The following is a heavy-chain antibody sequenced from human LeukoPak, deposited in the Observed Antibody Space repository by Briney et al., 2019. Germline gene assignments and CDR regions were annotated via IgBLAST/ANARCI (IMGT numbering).Heavy chain of an antibody. J-gene: IGHJ4*02. V-gene: IGHV4-39*01. D-gene: IGHD6-13*01. CDR2: IYYSGST. CDR3: ASARTSSRSWFTFDY. Sequence: PSETLSLTCTVSGGSISSYYWGWIRQPPGKGLEWIGSIYYSGSTYYNPSLESRVTISVDTSKNQLSLKLSSVTAADTAVYYCASARTSSRSWFTFDYWGQGILVTVSS. CDR1: GGSISSYY.